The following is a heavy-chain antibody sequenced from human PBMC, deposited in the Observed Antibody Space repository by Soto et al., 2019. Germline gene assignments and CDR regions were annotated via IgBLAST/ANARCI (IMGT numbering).Heavy chain of an antibody. V-gene: IGHV3-33*01. J-gene: IGHJ6*02. Sequence: QVQLVESGGGVVQPGRSLRLSCAASGFTFSSYGMHWVRQAPGKGLEWVAVIWYDGSNKYYADSVKGRFTISRDNSKNTLYLQMNSLRAEDTAVYYCARGATGWYRGDYGMDVWGQGTTVTVSS. CDR3: ARGATGWYRGDYGMDV. CDR1: GFTFSSYG. CDR2: IWYDGSNK. D-gene: IGHD2-15*01.